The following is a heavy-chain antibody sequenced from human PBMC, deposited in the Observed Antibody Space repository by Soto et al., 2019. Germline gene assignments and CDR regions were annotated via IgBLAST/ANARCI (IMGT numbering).Heavy chain of an antibody. Sequence: EVQLVESGGGLVQPGGSLRLSCAASGFTVSSNYMSWVRQAPGKGLEWVSVIYSGGGTYYADSMKGRFTISRDNSKNTLYLQMNSLRAEDTAVYYCARDLVGATTEYFQHWGQGTLVSVSS. CDR3: ARDLVGATTEYFQH. CDR1: GFTVSSNY. CDR2: IYSGGGT. J-gene: IGHJ1*01. D-gene: IGHD1-26*01. V-gene: IGHV3-66*01.